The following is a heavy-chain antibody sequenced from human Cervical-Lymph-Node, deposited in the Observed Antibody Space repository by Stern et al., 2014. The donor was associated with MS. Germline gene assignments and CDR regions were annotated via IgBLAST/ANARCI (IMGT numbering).Heavy chain of an antibody. CDR3: ARDPSRFGDNGYLDY. CDR1: GFTFSSYA. V-gene: IGHV3-30*07. J-gene: IGHJ4*02. D-gene: IGHD3-10*01. CDR2: ISYDGSDK. Sequence: QVQLVQSGGGVVQPGKSLRLSCAASGFTFSSYAMHWVRQAPGQGLEWVGVISYDGSDKYNADSVKGRFTISRDNSKNTLYLQMSSLRGDDTAVYYCARDPSRFGDNGYLDYWGQGTLVTVSS.